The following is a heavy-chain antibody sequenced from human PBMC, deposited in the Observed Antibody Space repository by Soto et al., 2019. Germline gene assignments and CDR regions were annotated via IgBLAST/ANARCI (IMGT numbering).Heavy chain of an antibody. V-gene: IGHV3-33*01. Sequence: GSLRLSCAASGFTFSSYGMHWVRQAPGKGLEWVAVIWYDGSNKYYADSVKGRFTISRDNSKNTLYLQMNSLRAEDTAVYYCARDGDSYGSNYYYYGMDVWGQGTTVTVSS. CDR1: GFTFSSYG. CDR2: IWYDGSNK. D-gene: IGHD5-18*01. J-gene: IGHJ6*02. CDR3: ARDGDSYGSNYYYYGMDV.